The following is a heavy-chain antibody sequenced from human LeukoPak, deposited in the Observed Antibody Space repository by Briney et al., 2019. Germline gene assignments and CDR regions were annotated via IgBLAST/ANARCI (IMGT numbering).Heavy chain of an antibody. CDR1: GFTVSSNY. CDR3: AKEWFGEDPFDY. J-gene: IGHJ4*02. CDR2: IYSGGST. D-gene: IGHD3-10*01. V-gene: IGHV3-53*01. Sequence: GGSLRLSCAASGFTVSSNYMSWVRQAPGKGLEWVSVIYSGGSTYYADSVKGRFTISRDNSKKTQYLQMNTLRAEDTAVYYCAKEWFGEDPFDYWGQGTLVTVSS.